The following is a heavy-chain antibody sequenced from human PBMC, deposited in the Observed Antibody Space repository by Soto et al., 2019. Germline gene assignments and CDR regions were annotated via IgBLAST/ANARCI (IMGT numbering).Heavy chain of an antibody. Sequence: EVPLLESGGGFVQPGGSLRLSCAASGFTFSTYAMSWVRQAPGKGLEWVSGISGSGDSTYYADSVKGRFTISRDNSKYTLYVQMNSLRADDTAVYYCAKVEAGDLLPQGYWGQGTLVTVSS. CDR3: AKVEAGDLLPQGY. J-gene: IGHJ4*02. CDR1: GFTFSTYA. D-gene: IGHD1-26*01. V-gene: IGHV3-23*01. CDR2: ISGSGDST.